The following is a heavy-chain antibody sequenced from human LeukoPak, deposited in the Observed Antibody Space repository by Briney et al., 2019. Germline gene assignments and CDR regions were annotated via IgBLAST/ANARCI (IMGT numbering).Heavy chain of an antibody. CDR1: GFTFSSYG. D-gene: IGHD6-13*01. CDR3: AQGVPGIAAAGVFDY. V-gene: IGHV3-30*03. J-gene: IGHJ4*02. Sequence: GGSLRLSCAASGFTFSSYGMHWVRQAPGKGLEWVAVISYDGCNKYYADSVKGRFTISRDNSKNTLYLQMNSLRAEDTAVYYCAQGVPGIAAAGVFDYWGQGTLVTVSS. CDR2: ISYDGCNK.